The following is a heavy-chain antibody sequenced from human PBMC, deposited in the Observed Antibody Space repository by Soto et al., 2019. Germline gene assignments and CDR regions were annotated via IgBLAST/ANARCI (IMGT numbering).Heavy chain of an antibody. D-gene: IGHD2-2*01. J-gene: IGHJ6*02. CDR3: AREYIVVVPAAAFYYYYYGMDV. CDR2: INPNSGGT. V-gene: IGHV1-2*02. CDR1: GYTFTGYY. Sequence: SVKVSCKASGYTFTGYYMHWVRQAPGQGLEWMGWINPNSGGTNYAQKFQGRVTMTRDTSISTAYMELSRLRSDDTAVYYCAREYIVVVPAAAFYYYYYGMDVWGQGTTVTVSS.